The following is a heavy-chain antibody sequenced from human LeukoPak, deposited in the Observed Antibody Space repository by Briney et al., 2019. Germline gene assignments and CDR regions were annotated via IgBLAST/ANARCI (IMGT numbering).Heavy chain of an antibody. V-gene: IGHV3-7*01. J-gene: IGHJ4*02. CDR2: IKQDESEK. CDR1: GFTFSSYW. D-gene: IGHD1-1*01. Sequence: GGSLRLSCAASGFTFSSYWMSWVRQAPGKGREWVANIKQDESEKYYVDSLKGRFTISRDNAKNSLYLQMNSLRAEDTAVYYCARDKIEGPTKLDYWGQGILVTVSS. CDR3: ARDKIEGPTKLDY.